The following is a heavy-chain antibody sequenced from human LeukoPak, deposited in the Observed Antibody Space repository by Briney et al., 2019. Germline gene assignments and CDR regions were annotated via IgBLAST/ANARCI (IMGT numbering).Heavy chain of an antibody. J-gene: IGHJ5*02. Sequence: ASVKVSCKASGYTFTGYYMHWVRQAPGQGLEGMGWINPNSGGTNYAQKFQGRVTMTRDTSISTAYMELSRLRSDDTAVYYCARVGITMVRGVIIGWFDPWGQGTLVTVSS. CDR3: ARVGITMVRGVIIGWFDP. V-gene: IGHV1-2*02. CDR2: INPNSGGT. D-gene: IGHD3-10*01. CDR1: GYTFTGYY.